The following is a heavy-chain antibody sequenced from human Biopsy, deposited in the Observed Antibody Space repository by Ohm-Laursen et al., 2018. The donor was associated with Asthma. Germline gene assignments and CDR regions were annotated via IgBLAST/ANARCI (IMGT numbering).Heavy chain of an antibody. J-gene: IGHJ1*01. Sequence: TLSLTCAASGFTFGDYCMSWLRQGPGQELEWVANIKHDGSEKNHVDSLKGRFTISRDNAKNLLFLQMNSLRAEDTAVYYCARTFHFWSPYHAEHYQLWGQGTLVTVSS. CDR3: ARTFHFWSPYHAEHYQL. CDR1: GFTFGDYC. V-gene: IGHV3-7*01. CDR2: IKHDGSEK. D-gene: IGHD3-3*01.